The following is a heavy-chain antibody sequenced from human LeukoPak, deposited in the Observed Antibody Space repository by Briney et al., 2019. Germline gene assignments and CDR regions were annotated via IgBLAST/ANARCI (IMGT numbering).Heavy chain of an antibody. D-gene: IGHD6-19*01. CDR2: IYTSGST. CDR1: GGSISSGSYY. J-gene: IGHJ4*02. V-gene: IGHV4-61*02. CDR3: ARDRIAVAGTFDY. Sequence: SETLSLTCSVSGGSISSGSYYWSWIRQPAGRGLEWIGRIYTSGSTYYNPSLKSRVTISVDTSKNQFSLKLRSVTAADTAVYYCARDRIAVAGTFDYWGQGTLVTVSS.